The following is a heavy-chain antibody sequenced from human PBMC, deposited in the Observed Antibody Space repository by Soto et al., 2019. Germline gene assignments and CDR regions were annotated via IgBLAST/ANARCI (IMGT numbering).Heavy chain of an antibody. CDR3: AAYVVAPDY. V-gene: IGHV3-23*01. D-gene: IGHD3-10*02. Sequence: EVQLLESGGGLVQPGGSLRLSCAASGFTFNNYALSWARQAPGKGLEWVSGITGSGTRTYYADSVKGRFTMSRDNSKNTVYLQMNSLAYDDTAVYYCAAYVVAPDYWGQGTLVTVSS. J-gene: IGHJ4*02. CDR2: ITGSGTRT. CDR1: GFTFNNYA.